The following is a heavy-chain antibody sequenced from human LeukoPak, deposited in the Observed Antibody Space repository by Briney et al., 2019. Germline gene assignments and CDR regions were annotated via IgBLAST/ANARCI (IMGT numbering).Heavy chain of an antibody. CDR3: ASPAPYCSGGSCCGY. CDR1: GGSISSYY. J-gene: IGHJ4*02. CDR2: IYYSGST. V-gene: IGHV4-59*01. Sequence: SETLSLTCTVSGGSISSYYWSWIRQPPGKGLEWIGYIYYSGSTNYNPSLKSRVTISVDTSKNQFSLKLSSVTAADTAVYYCASPAPYCSGGSCCGYWGQGTLVTVSS. D-gene: IGHD2-15*01.